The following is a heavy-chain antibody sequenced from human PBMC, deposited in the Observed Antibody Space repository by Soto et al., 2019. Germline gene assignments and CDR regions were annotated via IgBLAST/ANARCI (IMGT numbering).Heavy chain of an antibody. V-gene: IGHV2-5*01. J-gene: IGHJ5*02. D-gene: IGHD3-10*01. CDR1: GFSLSTSGVG. Sequence: QITLKESGPTLVKPTQTLTLTCTFSGFSLSTSGVGVGWIRQPPGKALEWLALIYWNDDKRYSPSLKSRLTITKDTTKNQVVPTMTNRDPVDTATYYCTHRRLSDYDGSGSYFEDNWFDPWCQGTLVTVSS. CDR3: THRRLSDYDGSGSYFEDNWFDP. CDR2: IYWNDDK.